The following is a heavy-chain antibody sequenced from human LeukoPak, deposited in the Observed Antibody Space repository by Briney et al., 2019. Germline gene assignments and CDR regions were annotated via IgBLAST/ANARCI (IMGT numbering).Heavy chain of an antibody. CDR3: ARSYYDSSGYYYLFDY. CDR1: GGTFINYA. Sequence: GASVKVSCKPSGGTFINYAISWVRPAPGQGREWLGRIIPLLAIPNYTQKFQGRVTITADNSTSTAYMELSSLRSEDTAVYYCARSYYDSSGYYYLFDYWGQGTLVTVSS. V-gene: IGHV1-69*04. CDR2: IIPLLAIP. D-gene: IGHD3-22*01. J-gene: IGHJ4*02.